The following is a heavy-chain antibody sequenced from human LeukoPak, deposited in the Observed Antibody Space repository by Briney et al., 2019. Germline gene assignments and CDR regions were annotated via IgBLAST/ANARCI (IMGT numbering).Heavy chain of an antibody. CDR2: IWYDGSIK. CDR1: GLTFSSYG. Sequence: PGRSLRLSCAASGLTFSSYGMHWVRQAPCKGLEWVSVIWYDGSIKYYVDSVKGRFTISRDNSKNTLYLQMNSLRAEDTAVYYCARGMGSSWSGDYYYYGMDVWGQGTTVTVSS. CDR3: ARGMGSSWSGDYYYYGMDV. J-gene: IGHJ6*02. D-gene: IGHD6-13*01. V-gene: IGHV3-33*01.